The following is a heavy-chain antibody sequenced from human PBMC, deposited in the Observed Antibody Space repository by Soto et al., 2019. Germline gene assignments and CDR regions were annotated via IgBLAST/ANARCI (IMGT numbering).Heavy chain of an antibody. CDR2: IYSGGST. CDR3: ARMVGYYYYGMDV. CDR1: GFTVSSNY. D-gene: IGHD1-26*01. Sequence: EVQLVESGGGLIQPGGSLRLSCAASGFTVSSNYMSWVRQAPGKGLEWASVIYSGGSTYYADSVKGRFTISRDNSKNTLYLQMNSLRAEDTAVYYCARMVGYYYYGMDVWGQGTTVTVSS. J-gene: IGHJ6*02. V-gene: IGHV3-53*01.